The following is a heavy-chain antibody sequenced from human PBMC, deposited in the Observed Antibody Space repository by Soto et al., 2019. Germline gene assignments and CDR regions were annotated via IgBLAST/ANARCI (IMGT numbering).Heavy chain of an antibody. J-gene: IGHJ6*02. CDR2: ISAYNGNT. D-gene: IGHD5-18*01. Sequence: GASVKASCKASGYTFTSYGISWVRHAPGQGLEWMGWISAYNGNTNYAQKLQGRVTMTTDTSTSTAYMELRSLRSDDTAVYYCARGEMATAYYYYYGMDVWGQGTTVTVSS. CDR1: GYTFTSYG. V-gene: IGHV1-18*01. CDR3: ARGEMATAYYYYYGMDV.